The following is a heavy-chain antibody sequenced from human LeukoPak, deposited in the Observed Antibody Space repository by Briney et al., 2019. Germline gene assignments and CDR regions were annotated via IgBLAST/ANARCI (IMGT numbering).Heavy chain of an antibody. J-gene: IGHJ4*02. Sequence: GGSLRLSCAASGFSFSTYWMSWVRQTPEKGLEFVANINQDASVRNYMDSLKGRCTFSRDNAKKSVYLEINSLRADDTAVYYCARDPGSSSFDLWGQGALVTVSS. D-gene: IGHD6-13*01. CDR2: INQDASVR. CDR1: GFSFSTYW. V-gene: IGHV3-7*01. CDR3: ARDPGSSSFDL.